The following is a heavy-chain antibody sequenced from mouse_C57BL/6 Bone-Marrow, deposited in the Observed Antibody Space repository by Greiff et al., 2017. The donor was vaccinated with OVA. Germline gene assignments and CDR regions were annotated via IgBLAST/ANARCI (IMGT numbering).Heavy chain of an antibody. CDR3: ARHGIDY. CDR2: ISSGGSYT. CDR1: GFTFSSYG. Sequence: KLVESGGDLVKPGGSLKLSCAASGFTFSSYGMSWVRQTPDKRLEWVATISSGGSYTYYPDSVKGRFTISRDNAKNTLYLQMSSLKSEDTAMYYCARHGIDYWGQGTTLTVSS. J-gene: IGHJ2*01. V-gene: IGHV5-6*02.